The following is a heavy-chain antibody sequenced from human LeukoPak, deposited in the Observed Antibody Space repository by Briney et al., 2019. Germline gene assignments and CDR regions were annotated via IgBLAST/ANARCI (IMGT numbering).Heavy chain of an antibody. CDR3: VKGGRGADCIFDY. V-gene: IGHV3-23*01. Sequence: GGSLRLSCEVSGFTFSSYVMSWVRQAPGKGPGWVAYIGGSDGITSYADSVKGRFTISRDNSKNTVYLEMNSLRAEDTAVYYCVKGGRGADCIFDYWGQGTLVTVSS. D-gene: IGHD2-21*02. J-gene: IGHJ4*02. CDR1: GFTFSSYV. CDR2: IGGSDGIT.